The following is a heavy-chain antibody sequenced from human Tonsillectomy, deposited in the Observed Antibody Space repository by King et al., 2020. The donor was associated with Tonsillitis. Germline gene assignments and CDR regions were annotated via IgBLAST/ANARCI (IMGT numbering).Heavy chain of an antibody. Sequence: GQLVQSGAEVKKPGSSVKVFCKASGGTFSSYGISWVRQAPGQGLEWMGRIIPILSMTNYAQKLQGRVTITADKSTSTAYMELSRLRSEDTAVYYCARVIAVSGSESFDIWGQGTMVTVSS. J-gene: IGHJ3*02. CDR3: ARVIAVSGSESFDI. CDR2: IIPILSMT. V-gene: IGHV1-69*04. CDR1: GGTFSSYG. D-gene: IGHD6-19*01.